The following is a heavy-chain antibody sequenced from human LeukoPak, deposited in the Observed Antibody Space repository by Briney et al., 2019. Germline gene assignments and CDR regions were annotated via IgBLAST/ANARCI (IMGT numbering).Heavy chain of an antibody. CDR1: GYTFTSYG. V-gene: IGHV1-18*01. J-gene: IGHJ4*02. D-gene: IGHD5-18*01. CDR2: ISAYNGNT. CDR3: ARGGDTAMVKRT. Sequence: ASVKVSCKASGYTFTSYGISWVRQAPGQGLEWMGWISAYNGNTNYAQKFQGRVTMTRDTSISTAYMELSRLRSDDTAVYYCARGGDTAMVKRTWGQGTLVTVSS.